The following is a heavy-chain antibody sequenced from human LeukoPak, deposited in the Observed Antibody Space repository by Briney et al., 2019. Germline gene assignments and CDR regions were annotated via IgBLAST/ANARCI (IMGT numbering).Heavy chain of an antibody. D-gene: IGHD3-3*01. V-gene: IGHV4-31*03. CDR1: GGSISSGGYY. CDR2: IYYSGST. J-gene: IGHJ3*02. Sequence: SQTLSLTCTVSGGSISSGGYYWSWIRQHPGKGLEWIGYIYYSGSTNYNPSLKTRVTISVDTSKNQISLKLSSVTAADTAVYYCARLISIFGSPRGAFDIWGQGTMVTVSS. CDR3: ARLISIFGSPRGAFDI.